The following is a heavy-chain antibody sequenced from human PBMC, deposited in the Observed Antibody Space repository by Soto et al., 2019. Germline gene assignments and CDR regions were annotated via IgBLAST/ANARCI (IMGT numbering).Heavy chain of an antibody. Sequence: QVQLVQSGAEVKKPGASVKVSCKASGYTFTGYYMHWVRQAPGQGLEWMGWINPNSGGTNYAQKFQGRVTMTRDMSISTAYMELSRLRSDDTAVYYCARVLLPMVRGVIGAFDIWGQGTMVTVSS. J-gene: IGHJ3*02. CDR3: ARVLLPMVRGVIGAFDI. V-gene: IGHV1-2*02. D-gene: IGHD3-10*01. CDR2: INPNSGGT. CDR1: GYTFTGYY.